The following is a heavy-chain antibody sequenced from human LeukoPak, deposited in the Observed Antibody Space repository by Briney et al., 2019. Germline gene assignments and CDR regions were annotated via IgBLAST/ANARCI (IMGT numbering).Heavy chain of an antibody. V-gene: IGHV3-9*01. CDR1: GFIFNNYA. CDR2: ISWNSGSI. CDR3: ARFQQLAGSLDY. Sequence: GRSLRLSCAGSGFIFNNYAMHWVRQPPGKGLEWVSGISWNSGSIDYADSVKGRFTISRDNAKNSLYLQMNSLRAEDTALYYCARFQQLAGSLDYWGQGTLVTVSS. J-gene: IGHJ4*02. D-gene: IGHD6-6*01.